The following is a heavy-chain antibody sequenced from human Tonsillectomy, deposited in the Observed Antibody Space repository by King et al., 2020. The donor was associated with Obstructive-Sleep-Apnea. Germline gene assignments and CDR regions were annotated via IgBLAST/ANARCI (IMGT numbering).Heavy chain of an antibody. Sequence: QLQLQESGPGLVKPSETVSLTCTVFGGAISSYYWSWIRQPAGKGLEWIGRIYTIGSTNYNPSLKSRVTMSVDTSKNQFSLKLSSVTAADTAVYYCARVGYYGSGSDYPDNTHLYGMDVWGQGTTVTVSS. J-gene: IGHJ6*02. CDR3: ARVGYYGSGSDYPDNTHLYGMDV. CDR1: GGAISSYY. CDR2: IYTIGST. D-gene: IGHD3-10*01. V-gene: IGHV4-4*07.